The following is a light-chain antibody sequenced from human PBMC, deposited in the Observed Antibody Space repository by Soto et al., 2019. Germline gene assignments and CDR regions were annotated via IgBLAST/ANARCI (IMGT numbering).Light chain of an antibody. V-gene: IGKV3-20*01. CDR2: GAS. CDR1: QSVSSSY. J-gene: IGKJ5*01. CDR3: QHYQSGHPIT. Sequence: EIVFTQSPGTLSLSPGERATQSCRSSQSVSSSYLAWYQQKPGQAPRLLIYGASSRATGIPDRFTGSGSETSFTLTISRLEPEDFALYYCQHYQSGHPITFGQGTRLEIK.